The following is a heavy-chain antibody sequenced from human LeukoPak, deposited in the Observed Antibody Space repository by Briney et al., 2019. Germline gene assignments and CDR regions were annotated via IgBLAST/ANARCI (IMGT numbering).Heavy chain of an antibody. D-gene: IGHD4-23*01. CDR1: GFTFSNAW. CDR2: IKSKTDGGTT. V-gene: IGHV3-15*01. CDR3: TTDGVTVVTPGVNDY. Sequence: SGGSLRLSCAASGFTFSNAWMSWVRQAPGKGLEWDGRIKSKTDGGTTDYAAPVKGRFTISRGDSKNTLYLQMNSLKTEDTAVYYCTTDGVTVVTPGVNDYWGQGTLVTVSS. J-gene: IGHJ4*02.